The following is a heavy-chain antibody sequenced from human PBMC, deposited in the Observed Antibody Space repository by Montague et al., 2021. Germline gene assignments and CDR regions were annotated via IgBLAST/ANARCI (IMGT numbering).Heavy chain of an antibody. J-gene: IGHJ4*02. CDR3: ARRLGIRAPFDY. CDR2: IYDSGTT. V-gene: IGHV4-59*08. D-gene: IGHD7-27*01. CDR1: GGPISEFY. Sequence: SETRSLTCTVTGGPISEFYWSWIRQSPEKGLEWIGYIYDSGTTNYNPSLKSRVTISADTSMNQFSLNLRSVTAADTAVYFCARRLGIRAPFDYWGQGTLVTVSS.